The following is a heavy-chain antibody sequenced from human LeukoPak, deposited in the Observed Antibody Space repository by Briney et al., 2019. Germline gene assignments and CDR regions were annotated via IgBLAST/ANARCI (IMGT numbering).Heavy chain of an antibody. D-gene: IGHD3-9*01. Sequence: PSETLSLTCTVSGGSISSYYWGWIRQPPGKGLEWIGYIYYSGSTNYNPSLKSRVTISVDTSKNQFSLKLSSVTAADTAVYYCARVYYDILTGYSRPIYYYYYYMDVWGKGTTVTVSS. V-gene: IGHV4-59*01. CDR1: GGSISSYY. J-gene: IGHJ6*03. CDR2: IYYSGST. CDR3: ARVYYDILTGYSRPIYYYYYYMDV.